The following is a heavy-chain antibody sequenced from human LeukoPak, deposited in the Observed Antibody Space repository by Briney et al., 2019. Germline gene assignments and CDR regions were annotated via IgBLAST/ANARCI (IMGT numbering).Heavy chain of an antibody. V-gene: IGHV4-59*01. J-gene: IGHJ4*02. CDR3: ARALYSSGHLDY. CDR2: IYYSGST. D-gene: IGHD6-19*01. Sequence: PSETLSLTCTVSGGSISSYYWSWIRQPPGKGLEWIGYIYYSGSTNYNPSLKSRVTISVDTSKNQFSLKLSSVTAPDTAVYYCARALYSSGHLDYWGQGTLVTVSS. CDR1: GGSISSYY.